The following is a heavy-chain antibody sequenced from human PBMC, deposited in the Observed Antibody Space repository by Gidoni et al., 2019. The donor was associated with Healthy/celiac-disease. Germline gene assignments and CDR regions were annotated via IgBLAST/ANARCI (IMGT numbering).Heavy chain of an antibody. CDR2: SNPGDYDT. J-gene: IGHJ4*02. D-gene: IGHD1-26*01. Sequence: VHLVQSGAEVTKPGASLTISCKGFAYSFTCYGIGWVRQIPGKGMEWMGLSNPGDYDTRYSPSVQGQVTISADKSISTAYLQWSSLKASETAMYYCATRREGGSGSYYFDYWGQGTLVTVSS. CDR3: ATRREGGSGSYYFDY. V-gene: IGHV5-51*03. CDR1: AYSFTCYG.